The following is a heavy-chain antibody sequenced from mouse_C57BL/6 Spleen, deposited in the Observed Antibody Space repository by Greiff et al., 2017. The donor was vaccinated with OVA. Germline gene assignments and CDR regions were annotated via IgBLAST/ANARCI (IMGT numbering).Heavy chain of an antibody. V-gene: IGHV5-4*03. CDR2: ISDGGSYT. Sequence: EVNVVESGGGLVKPGGSLKLSCAASGFTFSSYAMSWVRQTPEKRLEWVATISDGGSYTYYPDNVKGRFTISRDNAKNNLYLQMSHLKSEDTAMYYCARRDYYGSSLFDYWGQGTTLTVS. CDR1: GFTFSSYA. D-gene: IGHD1-1*01. J-gene: IGHJ2*01. CDR3: ARRDYYGSSLFDY.